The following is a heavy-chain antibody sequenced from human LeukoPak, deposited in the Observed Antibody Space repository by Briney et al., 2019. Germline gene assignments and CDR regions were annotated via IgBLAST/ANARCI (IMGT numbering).Heavy chain of an antibody. CDR2: IHSSGGS. J-gene: IGHJ4*02. CDR3: ARLGSYHDF. Sequence: PSETLSLTCTVSGASISSYYWSWIRQPPGKGLEWMGHIHSSGGSSYYPSLKSRLTLSIDTSRNQLSLKLPSVTAADTAVYFCARLGSYHDFWGQGALVTVSS. D-gene: IGHD1-26*01. CDR1: GASISSYY. V-gene: IGHV4-4*09.